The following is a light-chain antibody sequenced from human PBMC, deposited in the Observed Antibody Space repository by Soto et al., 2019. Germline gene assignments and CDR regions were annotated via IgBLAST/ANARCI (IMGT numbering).Light chain of an antibody. Sequence: QSALTQPASVSGSPGQSITISCTGTSSDVGGYNYVSWYQHHPGKAPKLMIFEVSNRPSGVSNRFSGSKSGNTASLTISGLQPEDEADYYCSSYTTSNTRQIVFGTGTQLTVL. CDR3: SSYTTSNTRQIV. CDR1: SSDVGGYNY. CDR2: EVS. J-gene: IGLJ1*01. V-gene: IGLV2-14*01.